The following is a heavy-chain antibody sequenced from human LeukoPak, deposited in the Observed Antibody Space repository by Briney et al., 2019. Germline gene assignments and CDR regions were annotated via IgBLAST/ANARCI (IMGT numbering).Heavy chain of an antibody. J-gene: IGHJ3*02. Sequence: GASVKVSCKASGYTFTGYYMHWVRQAPGQGLEWMGWINPNSGGTNYAQKFQGRVTMTRDTSISTAYMELSRLRSDDTAVYYCARADDSSGYSPAGAFDIWGQGTMVTVSS. CDR1: GYTFTGYY. CDR3: ARADDSSGYSPAGAFDI. CDR2: INPNSGGT. V-gene: IGHV1-2*02. D-gene: IGHD3-22*01.